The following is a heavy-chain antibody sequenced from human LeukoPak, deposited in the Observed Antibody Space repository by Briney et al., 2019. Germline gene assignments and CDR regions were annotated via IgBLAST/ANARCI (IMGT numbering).Heavy chain of an antibody. V-gene: IGHV4-30-2*01. Sequence: SETLSLTCAVSGGSISSGGYSWSWIRQPPGKGLEWSGYIYHSGSTYYHPSLKSRVTISVDRSKNPFSLKLSSVNAAATAVYYCAREDSGSYQNWFDPWGQGTLVTVSS. CDR2: IYHSGST. CDR3: AREDSGSYQNWFDP. J-gene: IGHJ5*02. CDR1: GGSISSGGYS. D-gene: IGHD1-26*01.